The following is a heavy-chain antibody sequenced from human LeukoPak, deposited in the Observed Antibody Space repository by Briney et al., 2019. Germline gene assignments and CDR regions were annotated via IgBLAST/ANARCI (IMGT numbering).Heavy chain of an antibody. CDR3: ARGYFQDFYYYYYLGG. CDR1: GGSFSGYY. J-gene: IGHJ6*03. V-gene: IGHV4-34*01. Sequence: SETLSLTCAVYGGSFSGYYWSWIRQPPGKGLEWIGEINHSVSTNYNPSLKSRVTLPVDTSKNQFSLKLSSVTAADTAVYYCARGYFQDFYYYYYLGGWGKGTTVTVSS. D-gene: IGHD2/OR15-2a*01. CDR2: INHSVST.